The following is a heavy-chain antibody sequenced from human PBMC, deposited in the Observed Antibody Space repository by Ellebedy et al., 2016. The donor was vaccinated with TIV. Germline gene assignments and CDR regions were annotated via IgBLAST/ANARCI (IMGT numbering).Heavy chain of an antibody. V-gene: IGHV4-61*08. CDR1: GDSVNTNDYY. CDR3: TRDSASSRWFV. CDR2: IYNIWST. J-gene: IGHJ4*02. D-gene: IGHD3-10*01. Sequence: MPSETLSLTCTVSGDSVNTNDYYWSWLRQSPGKGLEWIGYIYNIWSTNYNPSLKSRVTISVDTSKNQFSLKLSSVTAADTAVYYCTRDSASSRWFVWGQGTLVTVSS.